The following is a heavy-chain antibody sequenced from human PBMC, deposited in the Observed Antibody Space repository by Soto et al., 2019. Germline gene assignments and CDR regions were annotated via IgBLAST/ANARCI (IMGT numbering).Heavy chain of an antibody. J-gene: IGHJ4*02. D-gene: IGHD6-19*01. CDR1: GFTFKESA. CDR3: AKGRGSGWAWYFDN. Sequence: QSGGSLRLSCAASGFTFKESAMNWVRQAPGKGLGWVASISDTGASTWYAESVRGRLSISRDNSKNTLYLQMNSLRGEDTAVYYCAKGRGSGWAWYFDNWGQGTLVTVSS. CDR2: ISDTGAST. V-gene: IGHV3-23*01.